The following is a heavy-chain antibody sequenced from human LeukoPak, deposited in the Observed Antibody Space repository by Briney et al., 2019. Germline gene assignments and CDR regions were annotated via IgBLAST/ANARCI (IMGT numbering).Heavy chain of an antibody. V-gene: IGHV3-53*01. CDR2: VYSGGST. Sequence: GGSLRLSCAASGFTVSSNYMNWVRQAPGKGLEWVSIVYSGGSTFYADSVKGRFTISRDNSKNTLHLQMNSLRAEDTAVYYCARSNDAFDIWGQGTMVTVSS. J-gene: IGHJ3*02. CDR3: ARSNDAFDI. D-gene: IGHD5/OR15-5a*01. CDR1: GFTVSSNY.